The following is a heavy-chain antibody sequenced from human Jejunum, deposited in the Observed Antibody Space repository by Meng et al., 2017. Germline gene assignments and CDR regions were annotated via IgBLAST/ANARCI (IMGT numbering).Heavy chain of an antibody. Sequence: GESLKISCAASGFTFSSYWMTWVRQAPGKGLEWVATMSEDGSDNYYADSVKGRFTISRDNAKNSVYLQMNSLRDEDTAVYYCTRGGGRDYGYWGQGTLVTVS. D-gene: IGHD3-16*01. CDR3: TRGGGRDYGY. J-gene: IGHJ4*02. V-gene: IGHV3-7*01. CDR1: GFTFSSYW. CDR2: MSEDGSDN.